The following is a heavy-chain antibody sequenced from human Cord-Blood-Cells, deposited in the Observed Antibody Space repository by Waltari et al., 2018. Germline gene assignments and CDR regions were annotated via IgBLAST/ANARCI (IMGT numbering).Heavy chain of an antibody. CDR1: GYTFTSYD. Sequence: QVQLVQSGAEVKKPGASVKVSCKASGYTFTSYDINWVRQATGKGLEWMGGMNPNSGNTGYAKKFQGRDTITRNPSISTAYMELSSLRSEDTAVYYCARWGLGLTNYFDYWGQGTLVTVSS. D-gene: IGHD7-27*01. V-gene: IGHV1-8*03. J-gene: IGHJ4*02. CDR2: MNPNSGNT. CDR3: ARWGLGLTNYFDY.